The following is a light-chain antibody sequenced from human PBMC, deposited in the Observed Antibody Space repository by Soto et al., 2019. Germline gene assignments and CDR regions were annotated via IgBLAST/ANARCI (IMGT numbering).Light chain of an antibody. J-gene: IGKJ1*01. CDR3: QQYYNPPWT. V-gene: IGKV4-1*01. CDR2: WAS. CDR1: QSVFYSSNNKNY. Sequence: DIVMTQSPDSLAVSLGERATINCKSSQSVFYSSNNKNYLAWYQQKPGQPPKLLIYWASTRESGVPDRFSGSGSGTDFTLIISSLQAEDVAVYFCQQYYNPPWTFGQGTKVDIK.